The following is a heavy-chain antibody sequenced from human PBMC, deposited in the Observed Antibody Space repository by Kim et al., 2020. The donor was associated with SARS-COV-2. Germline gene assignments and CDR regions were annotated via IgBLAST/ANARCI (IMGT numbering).Heavy chain of an antibody. V-gene: IGHV3-11*05. D-gene: IGHD3-22*01. J-gene: IGHJ4*02. CDR3: ARDPLGYYDSSGYLDY. CDR1: GFTFSDYY. CDR2: ISSSSSYT. Sequence: GGSLRLSCAASGFTFSDYYMSWIRQAPGKGLEWVSYISSSSSYTNYADSVKGRFTISRDNAKNSLYLQMNSLRAEDTAVYYCARDPLGYYDSSGYLDYWGQGTLVTVSS.